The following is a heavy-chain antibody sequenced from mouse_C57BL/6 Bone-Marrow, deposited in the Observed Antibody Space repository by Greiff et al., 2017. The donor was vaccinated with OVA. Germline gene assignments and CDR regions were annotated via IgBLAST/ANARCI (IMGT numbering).Heavy chain of an antibody. J-gene: IGHJ2*01. CDR2: IYPRSGNT. Sequence: LEESGAELARPGASVKLSCKASGYTFTSYGISWVKQRTGQGLEWIGEIYPRSGNTYYNEKFKGKATLTADKSSSTAYMELRSLTSEDSAVYFCARSLLLYYYIDYWGQGTTLTVSS. CDR1: GYTFTSYG. D-gene: IGHD1-1*01. V-gene: IGHV1-81*01. CDR3: ARSLLLYYYIDY.